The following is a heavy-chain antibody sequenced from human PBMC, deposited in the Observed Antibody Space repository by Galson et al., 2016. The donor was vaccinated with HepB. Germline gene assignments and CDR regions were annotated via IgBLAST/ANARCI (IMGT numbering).Heavy chain of an antibody. CDR2: IIGSASST. CDR1: GFTFSSYA. J-gene: IGHJ4*02. V-gene: IGHV3-23*01. Sequence: SLRLSCAASGFTFSSYAMSWVRQAPGKGLEWVSLIIGSASSTYYADSVKGRFTISRDNSKNTLYVQMTSLRPEDTAVYYCAKTETPGATGLIGDFDYWGQGTLVTVSS. D-gene: IGHD6-25*01. CDR3: AKTETPGATGLIGDFDY.